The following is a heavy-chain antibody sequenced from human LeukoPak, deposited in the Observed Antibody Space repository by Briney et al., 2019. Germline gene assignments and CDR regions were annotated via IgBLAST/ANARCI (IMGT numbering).Heavy chain of an antibody. J-gene: IGHJ6*02. Sequence: GESLKISCKGSGYSFTSYWIGWVRQMPGKGLEWMGIIYPGDSDTRYSPSFQGQVTISADKSISTAYLQWSSLKASDTAMYYCARQGQLAGRYYYYYYGMDVWGQGTTVTVSS. CDR3: ARQGQLAGRYYYYYYGMDV. V-gene: IGHV5-51*01. CDR2: IYPGDSDT. CDR1: GYSFTSYW. D-gene: IGHD1-1*01.